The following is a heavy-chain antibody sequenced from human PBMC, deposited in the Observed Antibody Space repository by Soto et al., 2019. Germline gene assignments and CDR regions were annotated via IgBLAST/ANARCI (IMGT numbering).Heavy chain of an antibody. CDR1: GGSFSGYY. V-gene: IGHV4-34*01. D-gene: IGHD2-2*01. CDR3: ASRVVVPAASTSDY. J-gene: IGHJ4*02. CDR2: INHSGST. Sequence: QVQLQQWGAGLLKPSETLSLTCAVYGGSFSGYYWSWIRQPPGKGLDWIGEINHSGSTNYNPSLTSRVTISVDTSRNQFSLKLSSVTAADTAVYYCASRVVVPAASTSDYWGQGTLVTVSS.